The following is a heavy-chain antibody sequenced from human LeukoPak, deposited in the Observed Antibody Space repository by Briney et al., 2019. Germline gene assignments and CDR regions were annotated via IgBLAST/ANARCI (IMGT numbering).Heavy chain of an antibody. J-gene: IGHJ6*03. D-gene: IGHD6-6*01. Sequence: GSLRLSCAASGFTFSNYAMNWVRQAPGKGLEWVANIKQDGSEKYYVDSVKGRFTISRDNAKNSLYLQMNSLRAEDTAVYYCARKYSSSSQRGYYYYYYMDVWGKGTTVTVSS. CDR1: GFTFSNYA. CDR2: IKQDGSEK. V-gene: IGHV3-7*01. CDR3: ARKYSSSSQRGYYYYYYMDV.